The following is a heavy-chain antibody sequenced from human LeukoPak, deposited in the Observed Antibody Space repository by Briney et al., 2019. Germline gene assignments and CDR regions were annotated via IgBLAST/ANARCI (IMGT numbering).Heavy chain of an antibody. CDR1: GYSISSGYY. CDR2: IYHSGST. D-gene: IGHD1-26*01. V-gene: IGHV4-38-2*02. J-gene: IGHJ4*02. CDR3: ARETGTYSAFDY. Sequence: PSETLSLICTVSGYSISSGYYWAWIRQPPGKGLEWIGTIYHSGSTYSNPSLKSRVTISVDTSKNQFSLRLSSVTAADTAVYYCARETGTYSAFDYWGQGTLVTVSS.